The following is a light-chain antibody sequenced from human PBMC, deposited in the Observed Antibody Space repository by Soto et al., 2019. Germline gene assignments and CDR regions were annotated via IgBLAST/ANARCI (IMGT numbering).Light chain of an antibody. Sequence: DIQMTQSPSSLSASVGDRVTITCQASQDISNFLNWYQQKPGKAPKLLIYDASNLETGVPSRFSGSGSGTVFTFTISTLQPEDIETYYCQQYDTPPLTFGGGTKGEIK. CDR3: QQYDTPPLT. V-gene: IGKV1-33*01. CDR1: QDISNF. J-gene: IGKJ4*01. CDR2: DAS.